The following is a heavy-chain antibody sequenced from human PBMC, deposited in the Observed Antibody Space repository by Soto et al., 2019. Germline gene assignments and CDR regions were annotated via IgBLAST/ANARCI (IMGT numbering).Heavy chain of an antibody. J-gene: IGHJ3*02. CDR2: ISGSGGST. Sequence: GGSLRLSCAASGFTFSSYAMSWVRQAPGKGLEWVSAISGSGGSTYYADSVKGRFTISRDNSKNTLYLQMNSLRAEDTAVYYCAKTFTMIVVVIPALDAFDIWGQGTMVTVSS. CDR1: GFTFSSYA. D-gene: IGHD3-22*01. CDR3: AKTFTMIVVVIPALDAFDI. V-gene: IGHV3-23*01.